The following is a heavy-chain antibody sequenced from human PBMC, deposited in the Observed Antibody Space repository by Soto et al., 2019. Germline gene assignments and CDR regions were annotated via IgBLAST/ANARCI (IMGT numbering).Heavy chain of an antibody. D-gene: IGHD1-26*01. Sequence: QVQLVQSGAEVKKPGASVKVSCKASGYTFTNYGISWVRQAPGQGLEWMGWISADNGNTNYAQKLQDRVTMTTDTATSTAYMELRSLSSADTAVYCCARDRGSYARDYWGQGTLVTVSS. CDR1: GYTFTNYG. V-gene: IGHV1-18*01. CDR3: ARDRGSYARDY. CDR2: ISADNGNT. J-gene: IGHJ4*02.